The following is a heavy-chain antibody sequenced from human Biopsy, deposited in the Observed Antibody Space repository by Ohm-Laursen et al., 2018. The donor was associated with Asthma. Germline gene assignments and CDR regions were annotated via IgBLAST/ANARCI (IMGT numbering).Heavy chain of an antibody. Sequence: SLRLPCAASGFNFHNYGMNWVRRAPGKGLEWVAQILFDGRKINYPDSVKGRFTISRDNSKNMVYLQMNSLRPKDTAVYYCAKDRVAGRSYYFDYWGQGSLVSVSS. CDR2: ILFDGRKI. J-gene: IGHJ4*02. V-gene: IGHV3-30*18. CDR3: AKDRVAGRSYYFDY. CDR1: GFNFHNYG. D-gene: IGHD6-13*01.